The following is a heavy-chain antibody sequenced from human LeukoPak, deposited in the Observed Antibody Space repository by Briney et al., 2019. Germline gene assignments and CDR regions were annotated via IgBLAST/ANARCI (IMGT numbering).Heavy chain of an antibody. D-gene: IGHD6-13*01. CDR1: GGSISSYY. CDR2: IYTSGST. CDR3: ARLSLPIAAAGTTPLRYYYYYYMDV. Sequence: PSETLSLTCTVSGGSISSYYWSWIRQPAGKGLEWIGRIYTSGSTYYNPSLKSRVTISVDKSKNQFSLKLSSVTAADTAVYYCARLSLPIAAAGTTPLRYYYYYYMDVWGKGTTVTVSS. J-gene: IGHJ6*03. V-gene: IGHV4-4*07.